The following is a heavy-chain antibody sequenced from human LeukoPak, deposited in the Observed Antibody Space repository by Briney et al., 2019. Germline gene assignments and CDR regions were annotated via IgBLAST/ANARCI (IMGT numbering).Heavy chain of an antibody. Sequence: KPSETLSLTCAVYGGSFSGYYWSWIRQPPGKGLEWIGEINHSGSTNYNPSLKSRVTISVDTSKNQFSLKLSSVTAADTAVYYCARQTVVTPQFSFDYWGQGTLVTVSS. CDR1: GGSFSGYY. CDR3: ARQTVVTPQFSFDY. CDR2: INHSGST. D-gene: IGHD4-23*01. V-gene: IGHV4-34*01. J-gene: IGHJ4*02.